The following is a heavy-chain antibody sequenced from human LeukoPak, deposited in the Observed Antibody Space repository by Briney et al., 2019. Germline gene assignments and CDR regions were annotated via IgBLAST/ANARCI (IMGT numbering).Heavy chain of an antibody. V-gene: IGHV3-20*04. D-gene: IGHD5-24*01. CDR3: ARDPQRWLRSEFSIDLDY. CDR1: GFTFDDYG. CDR2: INYNGGSR. J-gene: IGHJ4*02. Sequence: PGGSLRLSCAASGFTFDDYGMTWVRQAPGKGLEWVSGINYNGGSRSYEDSVKGRFTISRDNAKNSLYLQMNSLRAEDTAVYYCARDPQRWLRSEFSIDLDYWGQGTLVTVSS.